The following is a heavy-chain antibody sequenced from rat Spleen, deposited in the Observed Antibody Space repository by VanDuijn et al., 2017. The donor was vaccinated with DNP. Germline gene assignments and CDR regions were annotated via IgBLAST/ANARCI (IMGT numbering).Heavy chain of an antibody. Sequence: EVQLVESGGGLVQPGRSLKLSCAASGFTFSYYHMAWVRQAPRKGLEWVATISPSGSRTYYPDSVKGRVTISRDNTKSSLYLQMDSLRSEDTATYYCARWGSSDWYFDFWGPGTMVTVSS. J-gene: IGHJ1*01. CDR1: GFTFSYYH. V-gene: IGHV5-7*01. CDR2: ISPSGSRT. D-gene: IGHD1-2*01. CDR3: ARWGSSDWYFDF.